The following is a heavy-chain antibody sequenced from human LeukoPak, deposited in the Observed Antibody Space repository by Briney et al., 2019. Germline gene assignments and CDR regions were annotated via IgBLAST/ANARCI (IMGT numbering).Heavy chain of an antibody. J-gene: IGHJ5*02. Sequence: SETLSLTCTVSGDSIRSYYWSWIRLSPGNRLEWIGHIYYSGSTKYNPSLRGRVSISRDLSTNQISLKLGSVTAADTAIYHCARDWSTGYWFDRWGPGTLVTVSS. CDR3: ARDWSTGYWFDR. V-gene: IGHV4-59*01. D-gene: IGHD3-3*01. CDR1: GDSIRSYY. CDR2: IYYSGST.